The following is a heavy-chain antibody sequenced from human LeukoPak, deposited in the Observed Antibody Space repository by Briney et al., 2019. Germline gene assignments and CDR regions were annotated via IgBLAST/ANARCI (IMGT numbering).Heavy chain of an antibody. CDR2: ISDSSSNYI. Sequence: GGSLRLPCEAFGFTFSDYYMSWIRQAPGKGLEWVSSISDSSSNYIYYADSVRGRFTLSRDNAKKTLYLQMNSLRAEDTAVYYCARDRTNLLAGYYFYWGQGTLVTVSS. V-gene: IGHV3-11*05. CDR1: GFTFSDYY. CDR3: ARDRTNLLAGYYFY. J-gene: IGHJ4*02. D-gene: IGHD3-9*01.